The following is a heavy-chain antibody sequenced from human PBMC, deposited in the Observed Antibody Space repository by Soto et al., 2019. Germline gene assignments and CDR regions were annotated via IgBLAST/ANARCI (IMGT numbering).Heavy chain of an antibody. Sequence: PGGSLRLSCAASGFTFSSYSMNWVRQAPGKGLEWVSSISSSSSYIYYADSVKGRFTISRDNAKNSLYLQMNSLRAEDTAVYYCARDPETYYDFWSGYSKSLVRPNWFDPWGQGTLVTVSS. CDR1: GFTFSSYS. CDR3: ARDPETYYDFWSGYSKSLVRPNWFDP. V-gene: IGHV3-21*01. D-gene: IGHD3-3*01. CDR2: ISSSSSYI. J-gene: IGHJ5*02.